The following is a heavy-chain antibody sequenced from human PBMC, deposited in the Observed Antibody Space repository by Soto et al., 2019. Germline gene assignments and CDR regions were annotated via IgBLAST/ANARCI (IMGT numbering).Heavy chain of an antibody. D-gene: IGHD2-15*01. J-gene: IGHJ4*02. Sequence: SLRLSCVASGFTVSSNYMSWVRQAPGKGLEWVSVIYSGGSTYYADSVKGRFTISRDNSKNTLYLQMNSLRAEDTAVYYCARGAPYCCGGSCYFSMYDYIDYRGQGTLVTVSS. CDR2: IYSGGST. CDR1: GFTVSSNY. CDR3: ARGAPYCCGGSCYFSMYDYIDY. V-gene: IGHV3-53*01.